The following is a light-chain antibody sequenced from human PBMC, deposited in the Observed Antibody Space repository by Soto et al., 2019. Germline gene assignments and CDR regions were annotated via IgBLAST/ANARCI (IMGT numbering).Light chain of an antibody. CDR1: SSDIGAYNY. CDR3: SSFAGGAHLV. CDR2: DVN. Sequence: QSALAQPPSASGSPGQSVTISCTGSSSDIGAYNYVYWYQQHPGKAPKLIIYDVNQRPSGVPDRFSGSNSGNTASLTVSGLQAEDEAVYYCSSFAGGAHLVFGGGTKLTVL. J-gene: IGLJ2*01. V-gene: IGLV2-8*01.